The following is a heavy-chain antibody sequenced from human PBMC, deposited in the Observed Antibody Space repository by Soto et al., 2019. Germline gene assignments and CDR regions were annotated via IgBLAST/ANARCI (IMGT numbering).Heavy chain of an antibody. Sequence: KGLEWMGGFDPEDGETIYAQKFQGRVTMTEDTSTDTAYMELSSLRSEDTAVYYCASVGLILVYSSSWNRGLAYWGQGTLVTVS. CDR3: ASVGLILVYSSSWNRGLAY. V-gene: IGHV1-24*01. J-gene: IGHJ4*02. CDR2: FDPEDGET. D-gene: IGHD6-13*01.